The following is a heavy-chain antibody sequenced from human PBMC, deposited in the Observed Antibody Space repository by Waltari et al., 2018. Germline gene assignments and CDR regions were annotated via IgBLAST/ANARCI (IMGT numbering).Heavy chain of an antibody. CDR2: LDPEDEET. J-gene: IGHJ6*02. CDR1: GYSLSELS. D-gene: IGHD3-10*01. Sequence: QVQLVQSGAEVRKPGASVKVSCKVSGYSLSELSMDWVRQAPGKGLEWVGGLDPEDEETVYAQKFQGRVTMTEDTSTDTAYMELSSLRSDDTAVYYCTTDIMLRVFSNVWGQGTTVTVSS. V-gene: IGHV1-24*01. CDR3: TTDIMLRVFSNV.